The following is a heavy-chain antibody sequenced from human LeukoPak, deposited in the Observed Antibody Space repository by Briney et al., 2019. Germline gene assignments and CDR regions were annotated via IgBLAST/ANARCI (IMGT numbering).Heavy chain of an antibody. D-gene: IGHD1-26*01. CDR3: AAEWELTSALDY. CDR1: RFTFSSYG. Sequence: GGSLRLSCAASRFTFSSYGMHWVRQAPGKGLEWVAFIPYDGNNKYYADSVKGRFTISRDNSKNTLYLQMNSLRAEDTAVYYCAAEWELTSALDYWGQGTLVTVSS. CDR2: IPYDGNNK. V-gene: IGHV3-30*02. J-gene: IGHJ4*02.